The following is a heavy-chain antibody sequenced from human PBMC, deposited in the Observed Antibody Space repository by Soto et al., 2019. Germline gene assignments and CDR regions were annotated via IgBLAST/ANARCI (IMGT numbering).Heavy chain of an antibody. CDR1: GGSISSYY. D-gene: IGHD2-2*01. Sequence: PSETLSLTCTVSGGSISSYYWTWIRQPPGKGLEWIGYIYYSGSTNYKPSLKSRVTISVDTSKIQSSLKLSSVTAADTAVYYCARHRASWKRDYGMDVWGQGTTVTVSS. J-gene: IGHJ6*02. V-gene: IGHV4-59*08. CDR3: ARHRASWKRDYGMDV. CDR2: IYYSGST.